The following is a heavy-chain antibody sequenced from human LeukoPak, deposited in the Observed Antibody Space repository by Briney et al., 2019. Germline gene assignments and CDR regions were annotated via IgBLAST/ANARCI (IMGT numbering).Heavy chain of an antibody. D-gene: IGHD1-7*01. V-gene: IGHV1-18*01. CDR3: ARAPAITGTTNFDY. CDR2: ISAYNGNT. CDR1: GYTFTSYG. Sequence: GASVKVSCKASGYTFTSYGISWVRQAPGQGLEWMGWISAYNGNTNYAQKLQGRVTMTTDTSTRTAYMELRSLRSDATAVYYCARAPAITGTTNFDYWGQGTLVTVSS. J-gene: IGHJ4*02.